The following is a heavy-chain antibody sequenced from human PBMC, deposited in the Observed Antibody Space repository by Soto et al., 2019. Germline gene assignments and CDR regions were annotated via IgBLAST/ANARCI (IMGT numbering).Heavy chain of an antibody. CDR3: ATDRGHSSGYYPYWFAF. CDR2: LIPILGTA. D-gene: IGHD3-22*01. J-gene: IGHJ5*01. CDR1: CCTFSNYV. V-gene: IGHV1-69*13. Sequence: GASGMASSEASCCTFSNYVNSWGRPAPGQNIEWMGVLIPILGTANYAQKFQGRVRITADESTSTAYIELSSLRSEDTAVYYCATDRGHSSGYYPYWFAFRGQRALVTVSS.